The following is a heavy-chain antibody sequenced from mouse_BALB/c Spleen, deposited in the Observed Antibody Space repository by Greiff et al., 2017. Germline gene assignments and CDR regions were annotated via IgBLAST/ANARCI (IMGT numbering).Heavy chain of an antibody. J-gene: IGHJ2*01. CDR1: GYTFTDYN. V-gene: IGHV1S29*02. CDR2: IYPYNGGT. Sequence: SGPELVKPGASVKISCKASGYTFTDYNMHWVKQSHGKSLEWIGYIYPYNGGTGYNQKFKSKATLTVDNSSSTAYMELRSLTSEDSAVYYCARLRRMGYYFDYWGQGTTLTVSS. CDR3: ARLRRMGYYFDY.